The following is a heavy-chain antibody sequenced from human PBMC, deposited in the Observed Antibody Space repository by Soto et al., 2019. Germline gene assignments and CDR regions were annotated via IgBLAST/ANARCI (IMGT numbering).Heavy chain of an antibody. Sequence: ASVQVSCKASGGTFSSYTSSWVRQAPGQGLEWMGRITPILGIANYAQKFQGRVTITADKSTSTAYMELSSLRSEDTAVYYCARNTGVVVPAAKGNYYYYYMDVWGKGTTVTVSS. CDR3: ARNTGVVVPAAKGNYYYYYMDV. D-gene: IGHD2-2*01. CDR2: ITPILGIA. V-gene: IGHV1-69*02. J-gene: IGHJ6*03. CDR1: GGTFSSYT.